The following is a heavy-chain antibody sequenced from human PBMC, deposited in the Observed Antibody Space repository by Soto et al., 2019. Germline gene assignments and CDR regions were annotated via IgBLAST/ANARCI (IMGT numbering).Heavy chain of an antibody. D-gene: IGHD2-15*01. CDR1: GGTFSSYA. V-gene: IGHV1-69*12. CDR2: IIPIFGTA. Sequence: QVQLVQSGAEVKQPGSSVKVSCKASGGTFSSYAISWVRQAPGQGLEWMGGIIPIFGTANSAPKFQGRVTITADESTSTAYMELSSLRSEDTAVYYCAREVVVAATGWFDPWGQGTLVTVSS. J-gene: IGHJ5*02. CDR3: AREVVVAATGWFDP.